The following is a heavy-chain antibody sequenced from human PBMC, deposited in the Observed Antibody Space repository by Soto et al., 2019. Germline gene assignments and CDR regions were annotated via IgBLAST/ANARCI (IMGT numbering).Heavy chain of an antibody. V-gene: IGHV3-23*01. CDR3: AKDRWFGDGDYYYYYYMDV. J-gene: IGHJ6*03. CDR1: GFTFSSYA. D-gene: IGHD3-10*01. Sequence: GGSLRLSCAASGFTFSSYAMSWVRQAPGKGLEWVSAISGSGGSTYYADSVKGRFTISRDNSKNTLYLQMNSLRAEDTAVYYCAKDRWFGDGDYYYYYYMDVWGKGTTVTVSS. CDR2: ISGSGGST.